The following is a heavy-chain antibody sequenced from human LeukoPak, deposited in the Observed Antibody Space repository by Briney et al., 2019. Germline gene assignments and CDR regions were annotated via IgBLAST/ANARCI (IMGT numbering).Heavy chain of an antibody. CDR2: INAGDGNT. CDR1: GYTFTSYA. J-gene: IGHJ3*02. V-gene: IGHV1-3*01. CDR3: ARVDYGDSFGI. D-gene: IGHD4-17*01. Sequence: ASVKVSCKASGYTFTSYAMHWVRQAPGQTLGWMGWINAGDGNTKYSQKFQGRVTITRDTSASTAYMELSSLRSEDTAVYYCARVDYGDSFGIWGQGTMVTVSS.